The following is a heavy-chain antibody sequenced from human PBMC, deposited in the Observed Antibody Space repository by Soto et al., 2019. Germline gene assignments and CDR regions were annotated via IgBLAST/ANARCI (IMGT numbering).Heavy chain of an antibody. CDR2: ISSSSSTI. CDR1: GFTFSSYS. V-gene: IGHV3-48*01. CDR3: ARQLLLDY. Sequence: EVRLVESGGGLVQPGGSLRLSCAASGFTFSSYSMNWVRQAPGKGLEWVSYISSSSSTIYYADSVKGRFTISRDNAKNSLYLQMNSLRAEDTAVYYCARQLLLDYWGQGTLVTVSS. D-gene: IGHD3-10*01. J-gene: IGHJ4*02.